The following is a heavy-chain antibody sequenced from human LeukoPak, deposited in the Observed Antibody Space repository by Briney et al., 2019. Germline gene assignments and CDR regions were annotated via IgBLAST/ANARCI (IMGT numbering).Heavy chain of an antibody. CDR1: GYTFTGYY. J-gene: IGHJ4*02. CDR2: INPNSGGT. Sequence: ASVKVSCKASGYTFTGYYMHWVRQAPGQGLEWMGWINPNSGGTNYAQKFQGRVTMTRDTSISTAYMELSRLRSDDTAVYYCARERGNRGSYRPDYYFDYWGQGTLVTVSS. V-gene: IGHV1-2*02. CDR3: ARERGNRGSYRPDYYFDY. D-gene: IGHD1-26*01.